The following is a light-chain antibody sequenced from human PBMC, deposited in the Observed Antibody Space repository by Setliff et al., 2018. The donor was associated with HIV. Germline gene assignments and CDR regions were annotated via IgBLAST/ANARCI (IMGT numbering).Light chain of an antibody. CDR1: SSDVGAYNY. J-gene: IGLJ2*01. CDR3: SSYTSSSTFFVV. Sequence: QSALTQPASVSGSPGQSITISCTGTSSDVGAYNYVSWYQQYPGKAPKLMIYEVSNRPSGVPDRFSGSRSGNTASLTISGLQAEDEADYYCSSYTSSSTFFVVFGGGTQLTVL. V-gene: IGLV2-14*01. CDR2: EVS.